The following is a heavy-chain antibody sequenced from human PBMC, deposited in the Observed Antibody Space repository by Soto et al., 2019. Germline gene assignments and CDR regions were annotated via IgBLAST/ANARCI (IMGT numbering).Heavy chain of an antibody. CDR1: GYTFTNYA. Sequence: GASVKVSCKASGYTFTNYAIHWVRQDPGQRLEWMGWINAGNGNTKYSQKFQGRVTITRDTSASTAYMELSSLRSEDTAVYFCARSGYSSGWYHWYFDFWGRGTLVTVSS. CDR3: ARSGYSSGWYHWYFDF. CDR2: INAGNGNT. V-gene: IGHV1-3*01. D-gene: IGHD6-19*01. J-gene: IGHJ2*01.